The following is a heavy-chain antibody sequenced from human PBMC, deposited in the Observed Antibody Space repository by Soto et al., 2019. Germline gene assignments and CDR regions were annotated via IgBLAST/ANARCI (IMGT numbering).Heavy chain of an antibody. CDR1: GFSFSDYS. J-gene: IGHJ6*03. CDR3: AGDLHQMISHKHYYYYLDV. Sequence: QVHLVESGGDLVKPGGSLRLSCVASGFSFSDYSMTWMRQAPGGGLDFVAFISNTAITDYYADSVKGRFTISRDNARNSVYLQMKSLRAEDAVVYYCAGDLHQMISHKHYYYYLDVWGTGTTVTVSS. D-gene: IGHD3-16*01. V-gene: IGHV3-11*01. CDR2: ISNTAITD.